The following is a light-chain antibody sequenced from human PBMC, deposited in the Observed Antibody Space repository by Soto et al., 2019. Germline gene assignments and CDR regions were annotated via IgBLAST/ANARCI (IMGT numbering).Light chain of an antibody. CDR1: QSVSSSY. CDR3: XXXXXSPYT. Sequence: EIVLTQSPGTLSLSPGERATLSCRVSQSVSSSYLAWYLQKPGQAPRLLTYGASTRATGTPDRFSGSGSGTDFTLTISRXXXXXXXXXXXXXXXXSPYTFGQGTKLEIK. CDR2: GAS. V-gene: IGKV3-20*01. J-gene: IGKJ2*01.